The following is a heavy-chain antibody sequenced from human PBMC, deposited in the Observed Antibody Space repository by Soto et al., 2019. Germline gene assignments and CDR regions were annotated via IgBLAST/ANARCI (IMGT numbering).Heavy chain of an antibody. CDR1: GFTFSSNW. J-gene: IGHJ3*02. V-gene: IGHV3-7*05. D-gene: IGHD1-26*01. Sequence: GGSLTLSCVRSGFTFSSNWMTCVRPAPGKGLEWVGNIRQDESEKYYVDSVKGRFTISRDNSKNTLYLQMNSLRAEDTAVYYCAKDLSRATIFASDIWGQGTMVTVS. CDR2: IRQDESEK. CDR3: AKDLSRATIFASDI.